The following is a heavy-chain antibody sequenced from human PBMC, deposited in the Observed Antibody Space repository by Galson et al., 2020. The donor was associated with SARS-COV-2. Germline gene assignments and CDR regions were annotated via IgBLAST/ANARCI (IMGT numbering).Heavy chain of an antibody. J-gene: IGHJ4*02. Sequence: GESLKISCAASGFTFSSYGMHWVRQAPGKGLEWVAVISYDGSNKYYADSVKGRFTISRDNSKNTLYLQMNSLRAEDTAVYYCATPRTSHYYDSSGYSGFDYWGQGTLVTVSS. CDR2: ISYDGSNK. CDR3: ATPRTSHYYDSSGYSGFDY. CDR1: GFTFSSYG. D-gene: IGHD3-22*01. V-gene: IGHV3-30*03.